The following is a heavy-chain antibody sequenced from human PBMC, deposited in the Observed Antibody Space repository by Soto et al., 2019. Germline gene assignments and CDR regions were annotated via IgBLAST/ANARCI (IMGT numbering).Heavy chain of an antibody. J-gene: IGHJ4*02. Sequence: EVQLVDSGGGLVQPGGSLRLSCAGSGFTFSNYWMHWVRQAPGKGLEWVSRIDHDGPTDYADSVRGRLTISRDNAENTLYLQMNSLRPEDTAVYYCVRDSHGDYWGQGTLVTVST. CDR2: IDHDGPT. CDR1: GFTFSNYW. V-gene: IGHV3-74*01. CDR3: VRDSHGDY.